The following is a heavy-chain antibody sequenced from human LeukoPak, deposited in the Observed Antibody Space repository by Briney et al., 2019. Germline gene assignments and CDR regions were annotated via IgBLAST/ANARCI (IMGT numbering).Heavy chain of an antibody. Sequence: ASVKVSCKASGFTFTSHDYNWVRQATGQGLEWMGWMNPNSGNTGYAQKFQGRVTMTRDTSITTVYMELSSLTSEDTAVYYCARDARGAAVADDAFDIWGQGTMVTVSP. CDR1: GFTFTSHD. CDR2: MNPNSGNT. V-gene: IGHV1-8*01. D-gene: IGHD3-10*01. J-gene: IGHJ3*02. CDR3: ARDARGAAVADDAFDI.